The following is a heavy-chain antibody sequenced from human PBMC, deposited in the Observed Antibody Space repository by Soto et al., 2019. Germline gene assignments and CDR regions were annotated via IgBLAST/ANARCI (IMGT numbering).Heavy chain of an antibody. D-gene: IGHD6-19*01. J-gene: IGHJ3*02. CDR1: GGTFSSYA. V-gene: IGHV1-69*13. Sequence: SVKVSCKASGGTFSSYAISWVRQAPGQGPEWMGGIIPIFGTANYAQKFQGRVTITADESTSTAYMELSSLRSEDTAVYYCATTLSPPVAGRAFDIWGQGTMVTVSS. CDR3: ATTLSPPVAGRAFDI. CDR2: IIPIFGTA.